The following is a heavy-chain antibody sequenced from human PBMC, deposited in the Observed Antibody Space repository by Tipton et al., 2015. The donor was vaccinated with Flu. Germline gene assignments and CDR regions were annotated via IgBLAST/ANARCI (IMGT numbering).Heavy chain of an antibody. D-gene: IGHD3-16*02. V-gene: IGHV3-53*01. J-gene: IGHJ6*02. CDR3: ARVLSSEYYYGMDV. CDR2: IYSAGST. CDR1: GFTVSSNS. Sequence: VQLVQSRGGLIQPGGSLRLSCAASGFTVSSNSMSWVRQAPGKGLEWISLIYSAGSTYYADSVKGRFTISRDNSKNTVFLQMNTLRAEDTAVYYCARVLSSEYYYGMDVWGQGTTVTVPS.